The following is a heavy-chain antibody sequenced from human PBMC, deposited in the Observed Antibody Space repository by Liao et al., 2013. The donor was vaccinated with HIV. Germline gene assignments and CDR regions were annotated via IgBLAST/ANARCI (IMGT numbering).Heavy chain of an antibody. D-gene: IGHD1-1*01. CDR1: GGSINSGDYY. Sequence: QVQLQQWGAGLLKPSETLSLTCAVYGGSINSGDYYWSWIRQPPGKGLEWIGYIYYSGTTYYNPSLKSRVTISVDTSKNQFSLKLNSVTAADTAVYYCARDQRYPNWYFDLWAVAPWSLSPQ. V-gene: IGHV4-30-4*08. J-gene: IGHJ2*01. CDR3: ARDQRYPNWYFDL. CDR2: IYYSGTT.